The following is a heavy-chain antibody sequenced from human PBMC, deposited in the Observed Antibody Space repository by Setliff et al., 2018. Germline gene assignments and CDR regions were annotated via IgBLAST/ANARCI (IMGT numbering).Heavy chain of an antibody. Sequence: ASVKVSCKTSGYPFVRYFIYWMRQAPGQGLEWVGWIDPKSGRTKYAVKFQGRVTMTRDTSSSTIYMEVNSLTSDDTAVYFCAKQGDLAFDYWGQGTQVTVSS. CDR1: GYPFVRYF. CDR2: IDPKSGRT. CDR3: AKQGDLAFDY. D-gene: IGHD3-16*01. J-gene: IGHJ4*02. V-gene: IGHV1-2*02.